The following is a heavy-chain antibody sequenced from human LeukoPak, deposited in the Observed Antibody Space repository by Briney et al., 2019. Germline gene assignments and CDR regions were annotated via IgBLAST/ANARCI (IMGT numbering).Heavy chain of an antibody. J-gene: IGHJ6*03. CDR2: INPNSGGT. CDR1: GYTFTGYY. V-gene: IGHV1-2*02. CDR3: ARDASGSYTHYYYYYMDV. D-gene: IGHD1-26*01. Sequence: ASVKVSCKASGYTFTGYYMHWVRQAPGQGLEWMGWINPNSGGTNYAQKFQGRVTMTRDTSISTAYMELSRLRSDDTAVYYCARDASGSYTHYYYYYMDVWGKGTTVTASS.